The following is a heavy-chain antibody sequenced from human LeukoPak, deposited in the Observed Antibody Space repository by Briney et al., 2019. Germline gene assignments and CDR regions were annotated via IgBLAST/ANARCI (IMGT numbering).Heavy chain of an antibody. CDR3: AREKSDYGSGSYYVFDY. Sequence: GASVKVSCKASGYTFNNDYMYWVRQAPGQGLEWMGGIIPIFGTANYAQKFQGRVTITADESTSTAYMELSSLRSEDTAVYYCAREKSDYGSGSYYVFDYWGQGTLVTVSS. V-gene: IGHV1-69*13. D-gene: IGHD3-10*01. J-gene: IGHJ4*02. CDR1: GYTFNNDY. CDR2: IIPIFGTA.